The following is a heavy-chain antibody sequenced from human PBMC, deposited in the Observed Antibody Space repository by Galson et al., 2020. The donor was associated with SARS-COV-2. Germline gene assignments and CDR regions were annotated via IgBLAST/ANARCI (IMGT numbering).Heavy chain of an antibody. Sequence: WQASETLFLTCAVYGGSFSGYYWSWIRQPPGKGLAWIGEINHSGSPNYNPSLKSRVTISVDTSKNQFSLKLSSVTAADTAVYYCARGRYSSSWYGPYYGMDVWGQGTTVTVSS. J-gene: IGHJ6*02. CDR2: INHSGSP. V-gene: IGHV4-34*01. CDR3: ARGRYSSSWYGPYYGMDV. D-gene: IGHD6-13*01. CDR1: GGSFSGYY.